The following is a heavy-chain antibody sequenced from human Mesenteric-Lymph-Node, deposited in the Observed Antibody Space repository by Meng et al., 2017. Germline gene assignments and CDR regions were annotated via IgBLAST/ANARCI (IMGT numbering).Heavy chain of an antibody. J-gene: IGHJ5*02. CDR1: GGSISSNGYY. D-gene: IGHD6-13*01. CDR2: IYHSGST. Sequence: QGQLQESGPGLGKPSETLSLTCTVSGGSISSNGYYWDWVRQPPGKGLEWIGAIYHSGSTSYNPSLQSRVTMFVDTSKNQFSLMLTSVTATDTAVYYCARVAAAGNEWFDPWGQGTLVTVSS. V-gene: IGHV4-39*07. CDR3: ARVAAAGNEWFDP.